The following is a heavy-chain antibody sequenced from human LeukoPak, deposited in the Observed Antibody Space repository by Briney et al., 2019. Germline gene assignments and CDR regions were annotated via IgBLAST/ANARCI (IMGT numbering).Heavy chain of an antibody. J-gene: IGHJ6*03. V-gene: IGHV1-8*01. D-gene: IGHD3-10*01. CDR1: GYTFTSYD. Sequence: ASVKVSCKASGYTFTSYDINWVRQATGQGHEWMGWMNPNSGNTGYAQKFQGRVTMTRNTSISTAYIELSSLRSEDTAVYYCARSRGYYYYMDVWGKGTTVTVSS. CDR3: ARSRGYYYYMDV. CDR2: MNPNSGNT.